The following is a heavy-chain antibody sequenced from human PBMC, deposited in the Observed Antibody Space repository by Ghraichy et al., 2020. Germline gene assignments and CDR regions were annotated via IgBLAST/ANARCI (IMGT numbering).Heavy chain of an antibody. D-gene: IGHD6-19*01. CDR2: IKQDGNEK. J-gene: IGHJ4*02. CDR3: ARPDGSGWYYFDY. CDR1: GFTFSSYW. Sequence: LSLNCAASGFTFSSYWMNWVRQAPGKGLEWVANIKQDGNEKYYVDSVKGRFTVSRDNAKNSLYLQMNSLRAEDTAVYYCARPDGSGWYYFDYWGQGTLVTVSS. V-gene: IGHV3-7*01.